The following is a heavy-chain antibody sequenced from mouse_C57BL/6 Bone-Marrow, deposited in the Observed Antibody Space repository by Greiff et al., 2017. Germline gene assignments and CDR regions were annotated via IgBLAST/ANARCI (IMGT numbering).Heavy chain of an antibody. CDR2: IYPRSGNT. V-gene: IGHV1-81*01. Sequence: QVQLQQSGAELARPGASVKLSCKASGYTFTSYGISWVKQSTGQGLEWIGEIYPRSGNTYYNEKFKGKATLTADKSSSTAYMELRSLTSEDSAVYFCASPYGSSHPHWGQGTSVTVSS. CDR3: ASPYGSSHPH. D-gene: IGHD1-1*01. CDR1: GYTFTSYG. J-gene: IGHJ4*01.